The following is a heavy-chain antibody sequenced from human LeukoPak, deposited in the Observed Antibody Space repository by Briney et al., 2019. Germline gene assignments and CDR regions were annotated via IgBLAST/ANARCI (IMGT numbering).Heavy chain of an antibody. CDR1: GGILSKWS. CDR3: ASVGLIVGAYFDY. Sequence: ASVKVSCKASGGILSKWSISWVRQAPGQGLEWVGTIIPEFDEAHYAQKLQGRVTISADDSATAAYMELSSLRSDDTAVYYCASVGLIVGAYFDYWGQGTLVTVSS. J-gene: IGHJ4*02. CDR2: IIPEFDEA. V-gene: IGHV1-69*13. D-gene: IGHD1-26*01.